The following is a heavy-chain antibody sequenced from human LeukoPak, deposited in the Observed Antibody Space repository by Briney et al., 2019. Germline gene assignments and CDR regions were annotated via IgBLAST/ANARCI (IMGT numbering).Heavy chain of an antibody. CDR3: TKGGRTIVPGAIYYYYYYMDV. J-gene: IGHJ6*03. V-gene: IGHV3-30*18. CDR1: GFTFSTYS. Sequence: GGSLRLSCAASGFTFSTYSMNWVRQAPGKGLEWVAVISYDGSNKYYADSVKGRFTISRDNSKNTLYLQMNSLRAEDTAVYYCTKGGRTIVPGAIYYYYYYMDVWGKGTTVTVSS. CDR2: ISYDGSNK. D-gene: IGHD2-2*01.